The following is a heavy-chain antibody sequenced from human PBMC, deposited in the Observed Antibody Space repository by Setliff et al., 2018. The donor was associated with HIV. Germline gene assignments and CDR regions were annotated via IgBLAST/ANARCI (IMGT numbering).Heavy chain of an antibody. Sequence: SETLSLTCTVSGDSISTSNSYWGWVRQPPGKGLEWIGSLYYGGSIFYNPSLKSRVTISVDTSKNHFSLKLSSVTAADTAVYYCARHQVIPTVIGAFDIWGQGTVVTVSS. CDR2: LYYGGSI. CDR3: ARHQVIPTVIGAFDI. J-gene: IGHJ3*02. CDR1: GDSISTSNSY. D-gene: IGHD3-16*02. V-gene: IGHV4-39*01.